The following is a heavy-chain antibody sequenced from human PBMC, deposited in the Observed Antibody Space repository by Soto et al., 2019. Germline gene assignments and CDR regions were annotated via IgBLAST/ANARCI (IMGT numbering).Heavy chain of an antibody. V-gene: IGHV4-30-2*01. CDR3: ASGLVTTLHY. CDR1: GGSISSGGYS. CDR2: IYHSGST. J-gene: IGHJ4*02. D-gene: IGHD4-17*01. Sequence: QLQLQECGTGPVKPSQTLSLTCAVSGGSISSGGYSWSWIRRPPGKGLEWIGYIYHSGSTYYNPSLKSRVTISVDRSKNQFSLKLSSVTAADTAVYYCASGLVTTLHYWGQGTLVTVSS.